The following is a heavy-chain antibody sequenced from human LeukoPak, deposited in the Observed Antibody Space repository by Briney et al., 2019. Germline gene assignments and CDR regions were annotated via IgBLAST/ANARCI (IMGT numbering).Heavy chain of an antibody. CDR2: IYSGGFT. Sequence: RGSLRLSCAAPGFTPSSNYMGWVRQAPGKGLEWVSVIYSGGFTSYAVSVQGRFTISRDSSKNTLYLQMNSLRGEDTAVYYCYWLCLGYGVDSLGQRTMVIVSS. V-gene: IGHV3-53*01. CDR3: YWLCLGYGVDS. J-gene: IGHJ3*02. D-gene: IGHD3-16*01. CDR1: GFTPSSNY.